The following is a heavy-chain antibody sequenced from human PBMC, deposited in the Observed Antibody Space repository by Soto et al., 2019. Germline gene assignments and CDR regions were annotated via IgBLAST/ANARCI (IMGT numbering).Heavy chain of an antibody. D-gene: IGHD3-16*01. CDR2: IYYSGST. CDR3: AREGGDGVDY. CDR1: GGSISSGSYY. V-gene: IGHV4-31*03. Sequence: QVQLQESGPGLVKPSQTLSLTCTVSGGSISSGSYYWTWIRQHPGKGLEWIGYIYYSGSTYYNPSLKSRITISVDTSKHQFSLKLTSVTAADTAVFYWAREGGDGVDYWGQGTLVTVAS. J-gene: IGHJ4*02.